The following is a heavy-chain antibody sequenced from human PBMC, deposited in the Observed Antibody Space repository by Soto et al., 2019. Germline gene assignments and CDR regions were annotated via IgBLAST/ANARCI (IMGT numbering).Heavy chain of an antibody. D-gene: IGHD3-10*01. V-gene: IGHV1-69*13. CDR3: ARCFTMARDSYETWPYYYGMYV. Sequence: ASVKVSCKTSGGSFSRYAVSWVRQAPGQGLEWMGGIIPIFGTSNYAQKFQGRVTITADESTTTAYMELSRLRSEDTAVYYCARCFTMARDSYETWPYYYGMYVWGQGTTVTVSS. J-gene: IGHJ6*02. CDR2: IIPIFGTS. CDR1: GGSFSRYA.